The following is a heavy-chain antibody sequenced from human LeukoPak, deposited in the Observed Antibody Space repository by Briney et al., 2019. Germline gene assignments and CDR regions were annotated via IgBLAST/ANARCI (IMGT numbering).Heavy chain of an antibody. Sequence: SETLSLTCTVSGGSISTYYWSWIRQPPGKGLEWIGYIYYTGNTNYNPSLKSRVTISVDTSKKLFSLKLSSVTAADTAVYYCARHLSYGDNHDAFDIWGQGTMVTVSS. CDR3: ARHLSYGDNHDAFDI. CDR1: GGSISTYY. CDR2: IYYTGNT. D-gene: IGHD4-17*01. J-gene: IGHJ3*02. V-gene: IGHV4-59*08.